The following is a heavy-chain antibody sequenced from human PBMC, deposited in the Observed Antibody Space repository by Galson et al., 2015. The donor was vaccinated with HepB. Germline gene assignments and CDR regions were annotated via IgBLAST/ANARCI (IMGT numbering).Heavy chain of an antibody. CDR3: ARANRELPFDY. D-gene: IGHD1-14*01. V-gene: IGHV1-69*04. CDR2: IIPILGIA. J-gene: IGHJ4*02. Sequence: SCKASGGTFSSYAISWVRQAPGQGLEWMGRIIPILGIANYAQKFQGRVTITADKSTSTAYMELSSLRSEDTAVYYCARANRELPFDYWGQGTLVTVSS. CDR1: GGTFSSYA.